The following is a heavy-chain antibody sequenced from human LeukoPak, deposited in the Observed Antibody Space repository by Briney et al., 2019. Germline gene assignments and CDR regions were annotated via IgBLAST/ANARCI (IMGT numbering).Heavy chain of an antibody. CDR2: IYYSGNA. CDR3: ARGGSSLDP. V-gene: IGHV4-59*01. J-gene: IGHJ5*02. D-gene: IGHD6-13*01. CDR1: GASINGYF. Sequence: PSETLSLACTVSGASINGYFWNWIRQPPGKGLEWIGYIYYSGNANYNPSLYNPSLKSRLTILVDTSKNQFSLKLSSVAAVDTAVYYCARGGSSLDPWGQGTLVTVSS.